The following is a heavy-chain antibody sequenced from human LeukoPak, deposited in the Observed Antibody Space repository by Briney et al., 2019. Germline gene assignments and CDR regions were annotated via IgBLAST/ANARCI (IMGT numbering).Heavy chain of an antibody. CDR3: ARDTRYDFLFDY. J-gene: IGHJ4*02. Sequence: SETLSLTCTVSGGPISSSSYYWGWIRQPPGKGLEWIGSIYYSGSTYYNPSLKSRVTISVDTSKNQYSLKLSSVTAADTAVYYCARDTRYDFLFDYWGQGTLVTVSS. CDR2: IYYSGST. CDR1: GGPISSSSYY. D-gene: IGHD3-3*01. V-gene: IGHV4-39*07.